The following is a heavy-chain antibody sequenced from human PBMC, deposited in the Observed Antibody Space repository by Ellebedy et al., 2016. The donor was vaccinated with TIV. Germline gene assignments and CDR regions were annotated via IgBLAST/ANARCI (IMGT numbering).Heavy chain of an antibody. CDR3: ARVGYDFWSGYYDGHNWFDP. CDR2: IDYSGST. V-gene: IGHV4-59*01. Sequence: MPSETLSLTCTVSGGSITNYYWSWIRQPPGKGLEWIGYIDYSGSTNYNPSLKSRVTISVDTSKNQFSLKLSSVTAADTAVYYCARVGYDFWSGYYDGHNWFDPWGQGTLVTVSS. J-gene: IGHJ5*02. CDR1: GGSITNYY. D-gene: IGHD3-3*01.